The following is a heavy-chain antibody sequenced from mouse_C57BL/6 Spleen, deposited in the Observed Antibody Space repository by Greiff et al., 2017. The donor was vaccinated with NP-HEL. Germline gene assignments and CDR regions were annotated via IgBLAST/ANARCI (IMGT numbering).Heavy chain of an antibody. CDR3: ATIYDGYYGFAY. CDR2: IYPGDGDT. D-gene: IGHD2-3*01. V-gene: IGHV1-82*01. J-gene: IGHJ3*01. Sequence: VMLVESGPELVKPGASVKISCKASGYAFSSSWMNWVKQRPGKGLEWIGRIYPGDGDTNYNGKFKGKATLTADKSSSTAYMQLSSLTSEDSAVYFCATIYDGYYGFAYWGQGTLVTVSA. CDR1: GYAFSSSW.